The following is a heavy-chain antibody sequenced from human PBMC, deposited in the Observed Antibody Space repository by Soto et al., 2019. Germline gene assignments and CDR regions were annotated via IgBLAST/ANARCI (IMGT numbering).Heavy chain of an antibody. J-gene: IGHJ6*02. V-gene: IGHV3-15*01. CDR2: IKSKTDGGTT. D-gene: IGHD3-3*01. CDR3: TTDKSRVFGVVISYYYGMDV. Sequence: KPGGSLRLSCAASGFTFSNAWMSWVRQAPGKGLEWVGRIKSKTDGGTTDYAAPVKGRFTISRDDSKNTLYLQMNSLKTEDTAVYYCTTDKSRVFGVVISYYYGMDVWGQGTTVTVSS. CDR1: GFTFSNAW.